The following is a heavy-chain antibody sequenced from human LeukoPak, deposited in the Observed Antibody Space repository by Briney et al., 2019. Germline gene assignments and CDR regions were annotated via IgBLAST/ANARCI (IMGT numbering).Heavy chain of an antibody. CDR2: IYYSGSP. J-gene: IGHJ4*02. CDR3: ARHSYTGTMATYYFDY. D-gene: IGHD1-7*01. CDR1: GGSISSSSYY. Sequence: PSETLSLTCTVSGGSISSSSYYWGWIRQPPGKGLEWIGSIYYSGSPYYNPSLKSRLTISVDTSKNQFSLKLSSVTAADTAVYYCARHSYTGTMATYYFDYWGQGTLVTVSS. V-gene: IGHV4-39*01.